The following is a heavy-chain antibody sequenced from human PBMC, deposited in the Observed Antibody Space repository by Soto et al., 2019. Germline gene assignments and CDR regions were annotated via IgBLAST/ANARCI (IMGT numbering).Heavy chain of an antibody. CDR1: GGTFSSYT. D-gene: IGHD4-17*01. V-gene: IGHV1-69*02. Sequence: ASVKVSCKASGGTFSSYTISWVRQAPGQGLEWMGRIIPILGIANYAQKFQGRVTITADKSTSTAYMELSSLRSEDTAVYYCARVPVTTISGEDWFDPWGQGTLVTVSS. CDR2: IIPILGIA. J-gene: IGHJ5*02. CDR3: ARVPVTTISGEDWFDP.